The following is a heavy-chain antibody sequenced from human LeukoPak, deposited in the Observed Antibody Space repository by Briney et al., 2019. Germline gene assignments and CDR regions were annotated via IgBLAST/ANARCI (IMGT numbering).Heavy chain of an antibody. CDR3: AAFRRGGSLGQGAFDI. D-gene: IGHD1-26*01. J-gene: IGHJ3*02. V-gene: IGHV1-58*01. CDR2: IVVGSGNT. Sequence: AASVKVSCKASGFTITSSAVQWVRQARGQRLEWIGWIVVGSGNTNYAQKFQERVTITRDMSTSTAYMELSSLRSEDTAVYYCAAFRRGGSLGQGAFDIWGQGTMVTVSS. CDR1: GFTITSSA.